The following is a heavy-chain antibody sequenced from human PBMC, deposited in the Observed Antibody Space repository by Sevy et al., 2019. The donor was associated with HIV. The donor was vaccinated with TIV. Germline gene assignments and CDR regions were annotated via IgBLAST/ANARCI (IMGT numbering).Heavy chain of an antibody. CDR2: TYYRSKWYN. CDR3: ARGDELNSYYYGMDV. D-gene: IGHD1-1*01. J-gene: IGHJ6*02. Sequence: KQSQTLSLTCAISGDSVSSSSAAWNRFRQSPSRGLEWLGRTYYRSKWYNNYAVSVKSRVTINPDTSENQFSLHLNSVTPEDTAVYFCARGDELNSYYYGMDVWGQGTTVTVSS. V-gene: IGHV6-1*01. CDR1: GDSVSSSSAA.